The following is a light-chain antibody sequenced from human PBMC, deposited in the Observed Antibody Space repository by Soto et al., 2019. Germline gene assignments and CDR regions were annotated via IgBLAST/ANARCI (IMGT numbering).Light chain of an antibody. V-gene: IGKV1-39*01. CDR1: QSIDSY. CDR2: GAT. CDR3: QQSYRTPRT. Sequence: IQMTQSPSSLSASVGDRVTITCRASQSIDSYLNWYQQKPRQAPKLLIFGATSMQSGVPSRFSGSGFGTDFSLTISSLQPDDIASYYCQQSYRTPRTFGQGTKVEIK. J-gene: IGKJ1*01.